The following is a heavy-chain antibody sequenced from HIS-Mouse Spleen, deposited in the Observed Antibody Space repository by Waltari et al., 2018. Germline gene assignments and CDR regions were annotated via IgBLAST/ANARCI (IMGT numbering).Heavy chain of an antibody. CDR2: IYSGGRT. D-gene: IGHD3-3*01. CDR1: WFTVSSNY. CDR3: ASQSYYDFWSGYAFDI. Sequence: EVQLVETGGGLIQPGGSLRLSCAASWFTVSSNYTSRVGPAPGKGLDWVSVIYSGGRTYYADSVKGRFTISRDNSKNTLYLQMNSLRAEDTAVYYCASQSYYDFWSGYAFDIWGQGTMVTVSS. J-gene: IGHJ3*02. V-gene: IGHV3-53*02.